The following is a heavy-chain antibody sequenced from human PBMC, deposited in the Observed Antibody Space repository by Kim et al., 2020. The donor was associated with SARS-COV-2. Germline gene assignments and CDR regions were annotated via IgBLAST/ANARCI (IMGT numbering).Heavy chain of an antibody. CDR3: ARSHYDILTGYSSFDY. J-gene: IGHJ4*02. CDR1: GYTFTSYG. Sequence: ASVKVSCKASGYTFTSYGISWVRQAPGQGLEWMGWISAYNGNTNYAQKLQGRVTMTTDTSTSTAYMELRSLRSDDTAVYYCARSHYDILTGYSSFDYWGQGTLVTVSS. D-gene: IGHD3-9*01. V-gene: IGHV1-18*01. CDR2: ISAYNGNT.